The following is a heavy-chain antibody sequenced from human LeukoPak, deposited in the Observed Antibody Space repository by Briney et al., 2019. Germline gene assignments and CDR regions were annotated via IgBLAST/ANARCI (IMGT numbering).Heavy chain of an antibody. D-gene: IGHD1-26*01. CDR2: ISSDSGTI. CDR3: AKDRSYAFDL. J-gene: IGHJ3*01. Sequence: PGGSLRLSCAASGFTFSRKTMNWVRQAPGKGLEWVSYISSDSGTIYYADSVRGRFTISRDNAKNSLYLQMNSLRAEDTAVYYCAKDRSYAFDLWGQGTMVTVSS. CDR1: GFTFSRKT. V-gene: IGHV3-48*01.